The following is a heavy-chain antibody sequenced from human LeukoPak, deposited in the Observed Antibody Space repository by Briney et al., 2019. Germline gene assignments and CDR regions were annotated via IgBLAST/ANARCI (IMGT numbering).Heavy chain of an antibody. V-gene: IGHV3-48*03. CDR3: AGDGGDYVDYYGIDV. J-gene: IGHJ6*02. CDR1: GFTFSSYE. Sequence: GGSLRLSCAASGFTFSSYEMNWVRQAPGKGLEWVSYISSSGSTIYYADSVKGRFTISRDNAKNSLYLQMNSLRAEDTAVYYCAGDGGDYVDYYGIDVWGQGTTVTVSS. D-gene: IGHD4-17*01. CDR2: ISSSGSTI.